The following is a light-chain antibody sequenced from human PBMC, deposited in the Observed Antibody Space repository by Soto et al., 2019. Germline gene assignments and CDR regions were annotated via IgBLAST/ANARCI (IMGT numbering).Light chain of an antibody. CDR2: GAS. CDR1: QSVSRSY. J-gene: IGKJ2*01. V-gene: IGKV3-20*01. CDR3: QQYNNWPYT. Sequence: EILLTQSPGTLSLSPGDRATLSCRASQSVSRSYLGWYQQNTGQSPRLLIYGASGRATGIPDRFSGSGSGKDFTLTISRLEPEDFAVYYCQQYNNWPYTFGQGTKWIS.